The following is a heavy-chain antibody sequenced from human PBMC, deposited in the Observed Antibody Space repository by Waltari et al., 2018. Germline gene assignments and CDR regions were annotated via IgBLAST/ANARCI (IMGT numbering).Heavy chain of an antibody. CDR2: IIPIFGTA. D-gene: IGHD6-19*01. CDR1: GGTFSSYA. Sequence: QVQLVQSGAEVKKPGSSVKVSCKASGGTFSSYAIRWVRQAPGQGLEWMGGIIPIFGTANYAQKFQGRVTITADESTSTAYMELSSLRSEDTAVYYCARESDLRIAVAGTGWFDPWGQGTLVTISS. J-gene: IGHJ5*02. V-gene: IGHV1-69*01. CDR3: ARESDLRIAVAGTGWFDP.